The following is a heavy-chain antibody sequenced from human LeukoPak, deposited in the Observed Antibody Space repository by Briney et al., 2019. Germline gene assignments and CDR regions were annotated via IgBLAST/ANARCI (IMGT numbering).Heavy chain of an antibody. Sequence: GSLRLSCAASGFTLSSNGMHWVRQAPGKGLEWVAVIWNDGSNTYYADSVKGRFTISRDNSKNTLYLQMNSLRAEDTALYYCARDVSGHNWFDPWGQGTLVTVSS. D-gene: IGHD1-14*01. CDR3: ARDVSGHNWFDP. V-gene: IGHV3-33*01. CDR2: IWNDGSNT. J-gene: IGHJ5*02. CDR1: GFTLSSNG.